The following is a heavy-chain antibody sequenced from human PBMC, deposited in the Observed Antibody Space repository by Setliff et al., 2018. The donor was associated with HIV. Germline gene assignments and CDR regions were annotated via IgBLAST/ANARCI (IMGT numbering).Heavy chain of an antibody. CDR3: ARCSYDSSGYYYYYFDY. CDR1: GGSISSYY. J-gene: IGHJ4*02. Sequence: ASETLSLTCTVSGGSISSYYWSWIRQPPGKGLEWIGYIYYSGSTNYNPSLKSRVTISVDTSKNQFSLKLSSVTAADTAVYYCARCSYDSSGYYYYYFDYWGQGTLVTVSS. D-gene: IGHD3-22*01. CDR2: IYYSGST. V-gene: IGHV4-59*08.